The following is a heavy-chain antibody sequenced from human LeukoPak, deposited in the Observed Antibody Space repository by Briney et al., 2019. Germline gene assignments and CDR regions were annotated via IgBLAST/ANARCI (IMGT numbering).Heavy chain of an antibody. D-gene: IGHD2-15*01. CDR1: GGSVSSSSHY. J-gene: IGHJ1*01. CDR3: ARRDCSGGSCYFQP. Sequence: SETLSLTCTVSGGSVSSSSHYWNWIRQPPGKGLEWIGSIYYSGSTSYNPSLQSRVTISVDTSKNQFSLRLSSVTAADTAMYYCARRDCSGGSCYFQPWGQGTLVTVSS. CDR2: IYYSGST. V-gene: IGHV4-39*01.